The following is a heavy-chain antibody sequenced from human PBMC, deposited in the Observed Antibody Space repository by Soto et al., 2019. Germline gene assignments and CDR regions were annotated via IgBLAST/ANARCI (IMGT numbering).Heavy chain of an antibody. CDR2: IRTSSGST. Sequence: PGGSLRLSCAASGFTFSSYNMNWVRQAPGKGLEWVSYIRTSSGSTYYADSVKGRFTISRDNAKNSLYLQMNSLRDEDTAVYYCARDGGSSSWSDFDYWGQGILVTVSS. V-gene: IGHV3-48*02. J-gene: IGHJ4*02. D-gene: IGHD6-13*01. CDR3: ARDGGSSSWSDFDY. CDR1: GFTFSSYN.